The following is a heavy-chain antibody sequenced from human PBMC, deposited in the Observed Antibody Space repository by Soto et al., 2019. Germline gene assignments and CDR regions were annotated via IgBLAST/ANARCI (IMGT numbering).Heavy chain of an antibody. CDR3: AKGRGGWGCLTPRVDF. V-gene: IGHV3-23*01. Sequence: EVQLLESGGGLVQPGGSLRLSCAASGFTFNNYAMTWVRQAPGKGLEWVSAISGGGDTTSYADSVKGRFTVSRDGSKNTLYLQMSSLRAEDTALDYCAKGRGGWGCLTPRVDFWGQGTLVTVSS. CDR1: GFTFNNYA. J-gene: IGHJ4*02. CDR2: ISGGGDTT. D-gene: IGHD3-16*01.